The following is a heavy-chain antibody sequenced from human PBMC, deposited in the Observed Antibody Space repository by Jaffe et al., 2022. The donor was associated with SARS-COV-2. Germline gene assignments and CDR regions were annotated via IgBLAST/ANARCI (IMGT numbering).Heavy chain of an antibody. CDR1: GFTSSNYW. Sequence: EVQLVESGGGLVQPGGSLRLSCAASGFTSSNYWMSWVRQAPGKGLEWVANIKQDGSAKNYVDSVKGRFTISRDNAKNSLYLQMNSLRAEDTAVYFCASPSHITLHGFDIWGQGTMVTVSS. CDR3: ASPSHITLHGFDI. V-gene: IGHV3-7*01. CDR2: IKQDGSAK. J-gene: IGHJ3*02.